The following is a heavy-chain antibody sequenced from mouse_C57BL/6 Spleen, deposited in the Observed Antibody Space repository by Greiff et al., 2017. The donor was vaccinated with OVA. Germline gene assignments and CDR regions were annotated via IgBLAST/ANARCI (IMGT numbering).Heavy chain of an antibody. Sequence: VQLQQPGAELVRPGTSVKLSCKASGYTFTSYWMHWVKQRPGQGLEWIGVIDPSDSYTNYNQKFKGKATLTVDTSSSTAYMQLSSLTSEDSAVYYGARKYDYDEGYALDYWGQGTSVTVSS. CDR2: IDPSDSYT. D-gene: IGHD2-4*01. V-gene: IGHV1-59*01. CDR1: GYTFTSYW. J-gene: IGHJ4*01. CDR3: ARKYDYDEGYALDY.